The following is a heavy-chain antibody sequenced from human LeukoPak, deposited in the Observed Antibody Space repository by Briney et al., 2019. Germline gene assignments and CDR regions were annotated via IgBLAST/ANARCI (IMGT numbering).Heavy chain of an antibody. V-gene: IGHV3-30*18. CDR1: GFTFSGYG. D-gene: IGHD5-18*01. J-gene: IGHJ4*02. CDR2: ISYDGSNT. CDR3: AKIHVDTAMVLPY. Sequence: GGSLRLSCTASGFTFSGYGMHWVRQAPGMGLEWVAIISYDGSNTFYGDSVKGRFTISRDNSKNTLYLQMNSLRAEDTAVYYCAKIHVDTAMVLPYWGQGTLVTVSS.